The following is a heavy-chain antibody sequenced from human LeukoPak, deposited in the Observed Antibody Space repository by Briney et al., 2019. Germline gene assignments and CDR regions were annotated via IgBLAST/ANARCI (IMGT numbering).Heavy chain of an antibody. J-gene: IGHJ4*02. CDR1: GYTFTGYY. V-gene: IGHV1-2*02. D-gene: IGHD2-2*01. Sequence: GASVKVSCKASGYTFTGYYMHWVRQAPGQGLEWMGWINPNSGGTNYAQKFQGRVTMTRDTSISTAYMELSRLRSDDTAVYYCARGLTMYQQLPQYYFDYWRQGTLVTVSS. CDR3: ARGLTMYQQLPQYYFDY. CDR2: INPNSGGT.